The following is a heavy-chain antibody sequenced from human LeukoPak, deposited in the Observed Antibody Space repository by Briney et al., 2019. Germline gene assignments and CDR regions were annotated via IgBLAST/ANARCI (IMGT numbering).Heavy chain of an antibody. J-gene: IGHJ6*02. CDR2: INWNGGRR. V-gene: IGHV3-9*01. D-gene: IGHD5-24*01. Sequence: GGSLRLSCAASGFTFDDYGMHWVRQAPGKGLEWASGINWNGGRRDYADSVKGRFTISRDNAKNSLFLQMNSLRAEDTALYFCAKATTMATNFYYYYGMDVWGQGTTVTVSS. CDR3: AKATTMATNFYYYYGMDV. CDR1: GFTFDDYG.